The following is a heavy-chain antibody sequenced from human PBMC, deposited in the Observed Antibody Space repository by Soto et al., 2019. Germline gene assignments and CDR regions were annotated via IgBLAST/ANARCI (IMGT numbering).Heavy chain of an antibody. Sequence: QVQLVESGGGVVQPGRSLRLSCAASGFTFSSYAMHWVRQAPGKGLEWVAVISYDGSNKYYADSVKGRFTISRDNSKNTLYLQMNSRRAEDTAVYYCARYIVEGGGYYGSGSSPYDYWGQGTLVTVSS. CDR1: GFTFSSYA. CDR2: ISYDGSNK. D-gene: IGHD3-10*01. CDR3: ARYIVEGGGYYGSGSSPYDY. V-gene: IGHV3-30-3*01. J-gene: IGHJ4*02.